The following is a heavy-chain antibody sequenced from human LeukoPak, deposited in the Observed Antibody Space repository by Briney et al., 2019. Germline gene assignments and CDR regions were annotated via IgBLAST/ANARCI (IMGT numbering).Heavy chain of an antibody. D-gene: IGHD2-8*01. Sequence: GGSLRLSCAASGFTFSSYGMHWVRQAPGKGLEWVAYIQYDRTNEQYAHSVKGRFRISRDNSSNILYLQINSLRTEDTAVYYCAKDRCSNGIGCYYYYMEVWGKGTTVTISS. J-gene: IGHJ6*03. V-gene: IGHV3-30*02. CDR3: AKDRCSNGIGCYYYYMEV. CDR2: IQYDRTNE. CDR1: GFTFSSYG.